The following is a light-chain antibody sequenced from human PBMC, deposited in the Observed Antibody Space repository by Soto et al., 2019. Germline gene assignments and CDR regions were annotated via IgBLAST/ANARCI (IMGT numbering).Light chain of an antibody. CDR2: GAS. V-gene: IGKV3-15*01. J-gene: IGKJ4*01. Sequence: EMGLTQSPATLSVSPAERATLSCRASQSVSSNLAWYQQKPGQAPRLLIYGASTRATGIPARFSGSGSGTEFTLTISSLQSEDFAVYYCQQYNNWPLTFGGGTKVDIK. CDR3: QQYNNWPLT. CDR1: QSVSSN.